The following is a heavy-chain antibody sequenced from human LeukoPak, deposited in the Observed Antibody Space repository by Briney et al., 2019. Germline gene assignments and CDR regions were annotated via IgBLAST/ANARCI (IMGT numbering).Heavy chain of an antibody. Sequence: GGSLRLSCAASGFTFINAWMSWVRQAPGKGLEWVGRIKSNTDGGTADHGTPVKGRFIISRDDSKNTLYLQMDSLKTEDTAVYFCSTVGPSGSHYPLDSWGQGTLVTVSS. CDR2: IKSNTDGGTA. CDR1: GFTFINAW. V-gene: IGHV3-15*01. J-gene: IGHJ4*02. CDR3: STVGPSGSHYPLDS. D-gene: IGHD3-10*01.